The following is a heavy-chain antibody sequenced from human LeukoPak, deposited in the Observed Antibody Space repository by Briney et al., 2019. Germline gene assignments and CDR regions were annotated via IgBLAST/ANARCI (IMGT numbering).Heavy chain of an antibody. D-gene: IGHD2-2*02. J-gene: IGHJ6*02. CDR1: GGTFSSYA. Sequence: SVKASCKASGGTFSSYAISWVRQAPGQGLEWMGRIIPILGIANYAQKFQGRVTITADKSTSTAYMELSSLRSEDTAVYYCASEINTSYYYYGMDVWGQGTTVTVSS. CDR3: ASEINTSYYYYGMDV. CDR2: IIPILGIA. V-gene: IGHV1-69*04.